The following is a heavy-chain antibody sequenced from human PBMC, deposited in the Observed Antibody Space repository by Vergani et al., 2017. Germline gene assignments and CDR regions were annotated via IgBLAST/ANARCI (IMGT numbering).Heavy chain of an antibody. CDR2: ISTSGGTV. CDR3: AREGSSDY. CDR1: GFTFSSYA. Sequence: EVQLLESGGGLVQPGGSLRLSCAASGFTFSSYAMSWVRQAPGKGLEWISYISTSGGTVYSADSVKGRFTISRDNAKNSLYLQMNSLRAEDTAVYYCAREGSSDYWGQGTLVTVSS. D-gene: IGHD6-6*01. V-gene: IGHV3-48*04. J-gene: IGHJ4*02.